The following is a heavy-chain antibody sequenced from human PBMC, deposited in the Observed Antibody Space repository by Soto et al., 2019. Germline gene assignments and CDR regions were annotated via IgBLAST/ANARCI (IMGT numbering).Heavy chain of an antibody. CDR1: GGTFSNYA. J-gene: IGHJ3*02. V-gene: IGHV1-69*06. CDR2: IMPVFGAS. Sequence: QVQLVQSGAEVKTPGSSVKVSCKASGGTFSNYAITCVRQAPGQRPEGMGGIMPVFGASNYEQKFQGRVTIAAEKSKQADYMELRCLRSEDPAVFFCASTRSSGYYPNDADDIWGQGTMVIVSS. D-gene: IGHD3-22*01. CDR3: ASTRSSGYYPNDADDI.